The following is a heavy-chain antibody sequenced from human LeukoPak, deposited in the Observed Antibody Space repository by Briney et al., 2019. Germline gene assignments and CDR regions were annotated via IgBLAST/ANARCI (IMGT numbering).Heavy chain of an antibody. D-gene: IGHD5-12*01. CDR2: ISSSSSYI. J-gene: IGHJ4*02. Sequence: GGSLRLSCAASGFTFSSYSMNWVRQAPGKGLEWVSSISSSSSYIYYADSVKGRFTISRDNAKNSLYLQMNSLRAEGTAVYYCAWSSGYDLGGIDYWGQGTLVTVSS. V-gene: IGHV3-21*01. CDR1: GFTFSSYS. CDR3: AWSSGYDLGGIDY.